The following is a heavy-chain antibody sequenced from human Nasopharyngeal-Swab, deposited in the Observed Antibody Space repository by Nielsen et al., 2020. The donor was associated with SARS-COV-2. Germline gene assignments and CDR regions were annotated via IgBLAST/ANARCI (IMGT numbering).Heavy chain of an antibody. D-gene: IGHD2/OR15-2a*01. CDR2: IYSSANT. Sequence: NGLEWIGYIYSSANTYYNPSPKSRVNMSVDMSKNQFSLKLSSVTAADTAVYYCAREVASANKNAFDIWGQGTRVTVSS. V-gene: IGHV4-30-4*01. J-gene: IGHJ3*02. CDR3: AREVASANKNAFDI.